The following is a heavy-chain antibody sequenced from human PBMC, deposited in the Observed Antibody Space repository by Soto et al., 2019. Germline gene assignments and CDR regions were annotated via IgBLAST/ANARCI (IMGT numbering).Heavy chain of an antibody. Sequence: EVQLLESGENLVQPGGALRLSCAASGFTFSSYAMNWVRQPPGNGLEWVSTISGSGGGAYYADSVKGRFTISRDNSKNTLYLQMNSLRAEDTAIYYCAKEGASSWYFFDYWGQGTLVTVSS. V-gene: IGHV3-23*01. CDR3: AKEGASSWYFFDY. D-gene: IGHD6-13*01. J-gene: IGHJ4*02. CDR1: GFTFSSYA. CDR2: ISGSGGGA.